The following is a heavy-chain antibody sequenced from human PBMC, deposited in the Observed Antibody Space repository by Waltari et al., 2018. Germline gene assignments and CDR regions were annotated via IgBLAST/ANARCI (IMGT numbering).Heavy chain of an antibody. J-gene: IGHJ4*02. CDR1: AYTLTELS. Sequence: QVQLVQSGAEETKPGASVTVSCQVSAYTLTELSVTWVRQAPGKGLEWMGGFDPEDRETIYAQKFQGRVTMTEDTSTDTAYMELSSRRSEDTAVYYCATAEVSSGYLWYFDYWGQGTLVTVSS. CDR2: FDPEDRET. V-gene: IGHV1-24*01. CDR3: ATAEVSSGYLWYFDY. D-gene: IGHD3-22*01.